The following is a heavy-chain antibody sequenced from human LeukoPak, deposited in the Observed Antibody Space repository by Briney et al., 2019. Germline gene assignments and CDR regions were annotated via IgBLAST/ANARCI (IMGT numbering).Heavy chain of an antibody. CDR2: ISYDGSNK. J-gene: IGHJ3*02. CDR3: AKSDNDI. Sequence: GRSLRLSCAASGFTFSSYGMHWVRQAPGKGLEWVAVISYDGSNKYYADSVKGRSTISRDNSKNTLYLQMNSLRAEDTAVYYCAKSDNDIWGQGTMVTVSS. CDR1: GFTFSSYG. V-gene: IGHV3-30*18.